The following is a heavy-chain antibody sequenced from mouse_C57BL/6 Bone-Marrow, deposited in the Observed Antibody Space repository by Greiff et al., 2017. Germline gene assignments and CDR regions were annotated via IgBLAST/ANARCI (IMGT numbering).Heavy chain of an antibody. D-gene: IGHD2-1*01. J-gene: IGHJ3*01. V-gene: IGHV1-5*01. CDR2: IYPGNSDT. Sequence: VQLQQSGTVLARPGASVKMSCKTSGYTFTSYWMHWVKQRPGQGLEWIGAIYPGNSDTSYNQKFKGKAKLTAVTSASTAYMELSSLTNEDSAVDYCTRRGYYGNPAWFAYWGQGALVTVSA. CDR1: GYTFTSYW. CDR3: TRRGYYGNPAWFAY.